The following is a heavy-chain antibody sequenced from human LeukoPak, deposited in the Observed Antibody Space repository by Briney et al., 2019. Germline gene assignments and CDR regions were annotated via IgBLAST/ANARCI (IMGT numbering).Heavy chain of an antibody. D-gene: IGHD3-16*02. CDR2: ISSSGSTI. J-gene: IGHJ4*02. CDR1: GFTFSDYY. Sequence: GGSLRLSCAASGFTFSDYYMSWIRQAPGKGLEWVSYISSSGSTIYYADSVKGRFTISRDNAKNSLYLQMNSLRAEDTAVYYCARIGLRGVIISRPLDYWGQGTLVTVSS. V-gene: IGHV3-11*01. CDR3: ARIGLRGVIISRPLDY.